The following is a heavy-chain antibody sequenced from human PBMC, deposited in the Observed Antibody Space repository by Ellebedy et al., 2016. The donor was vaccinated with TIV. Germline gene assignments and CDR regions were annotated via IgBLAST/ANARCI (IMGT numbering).Heavy chain of an antibody. Sequence: SETLSLXCAVYGGSFSGYYWSWIRQPPGKGLEWIGEINHSGSTNYNPSLKSRVTISVDTSKNQFSLKLSSVTAADTAVYYCARTYSSGWYDWFDPWGQGTLVTVSS. CDR3: ARTYSSGWYDWFDP. CDR2: INHSGST. J-gene: IGHJ5*02. CDR1: GGSFSGYY. V-gene: IGHV4-34*01. D-gene: IGHD6-19*01.